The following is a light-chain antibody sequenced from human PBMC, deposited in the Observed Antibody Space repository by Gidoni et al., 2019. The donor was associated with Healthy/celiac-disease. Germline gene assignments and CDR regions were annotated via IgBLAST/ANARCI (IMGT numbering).Light chain of an antibody. CDR2: DVR. CDR1: SSDVGGYNY. Sequence: QSALTQPRSVSGSPGQSVTISCTGTSSDVGGYNYVSWYQQHPGKAPKRMIYDVRKRPSGVPERFSGSKSGNTASLTISGLQAEDEADYYCCSYAGSYTLVFGGGTKLTVL. J-gene: IGLJ2*01. V-gene: IGLV2-11*01. CDR3: CSYAGSYTLV.